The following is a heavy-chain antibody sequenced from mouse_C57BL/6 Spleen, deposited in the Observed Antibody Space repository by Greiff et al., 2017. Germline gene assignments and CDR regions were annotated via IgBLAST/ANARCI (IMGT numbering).Heavy chain of an antibody. D-gene: IGHD1-1*01. CDR3: AREGYYDGCGDGDDFDY. J-gene: IGHJ2*01. CDR2: ISGGGGNT. Sequence: EVQGVESGGGLVKPGGSLKLSCAASGFTFSSYTMSWVRQTPGERLEWVATISGGGGNTYYPDSVKGRVTLSRDNAKNTLYLQMSSLRSEGTALFYCAREGYYDGCGDGDDFDYWGQGTTLTVST. CDR1: GFTFSSYT. V-gene: IGHV5-9*01.